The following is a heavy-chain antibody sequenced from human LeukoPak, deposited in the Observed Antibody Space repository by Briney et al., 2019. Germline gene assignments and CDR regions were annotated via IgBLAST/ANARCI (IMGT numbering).Heavy chain of an antibody. J-gene: IGHJ4*02. CDR2: ISGSGGST. V-gene: IGHV3-23*01. Sequence: GGSLRLSCAASGFTFSSYAMSWVRQAPGKGLEWVSAISGSGGSTYYADSVKGRFTISRDNSKNTLYLQMNSLRAEDTAVYYCAKDLPVEDIVVVPAPTPSGYWGQGTLVTVSS. CDR1: GFTFSSYA. CDR3: AKDLPVEDIVVVPAPTPSGY. D-gene: IGHD2-2*01.